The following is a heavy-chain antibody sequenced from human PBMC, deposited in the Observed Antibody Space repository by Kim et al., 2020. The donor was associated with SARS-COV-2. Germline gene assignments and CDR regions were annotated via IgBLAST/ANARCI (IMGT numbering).Heavy chain of an antibody. CDR1: GFTFSSYA. CDR2: ISYDGSNK. Sequence: GGSLRLSCAASGFTFSSYAMHWVRQAPGKGLEWVAVISYDGSNKYYADSVKGRFTISRDNSKNTLYLQMNSLRAEDTAVYYCARDRPRYYYDSSGYFYHGMDVWGQGTTVTVSS. D-gene: IGHD3-22*01. CDR3: ARDRPRYYYDSSGYFYHGMDV. J-gene: IGHJ6*02. V-gene: IGHV3-30*04.